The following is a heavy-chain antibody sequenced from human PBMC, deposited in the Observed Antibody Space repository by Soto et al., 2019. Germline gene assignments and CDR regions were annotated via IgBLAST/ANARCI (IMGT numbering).Heavy chain of an antibody. CDR2: IYYSGST. Sequence: SXTLSLTCTVSGGSISSYYWSWIRQPPGKGLEWIGYIYYSGSTKYNPSLKSRVTISVDTSKNRFSLRLSSVTAADTAVYYCARVWGGAFDFWGQGTMVTVSS. CDR1: GGSISSYY. CDR3: ARVWGGAFDF. V-gene: IGHV4-59*01. J-gene: IGHJ3*01. D-gene: IGHD3-10*01.